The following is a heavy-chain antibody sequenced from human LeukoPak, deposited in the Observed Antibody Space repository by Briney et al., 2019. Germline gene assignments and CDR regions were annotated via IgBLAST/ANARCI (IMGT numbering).Heavy chain of an antibody. CDR1: GFNFRNYA. CDR2: IRFDRSHK. V-gene: IGHV3-30*02. D-gene: IGHD2-15*01. J-gene: IGHJ4*02. CDR3: TRSAHCTGGTCYSKTFDY. Sequence: GGSLRLSCAASGFNFRNYAMHWVRQAPGKEPEWVAFIRFDRSHKYYADPVKGRFTISRDNSRDTLSLQMSSLRAEDTAVYYCTRSAHCTGGTCYSKTFDYWGQGTLVTVSS.